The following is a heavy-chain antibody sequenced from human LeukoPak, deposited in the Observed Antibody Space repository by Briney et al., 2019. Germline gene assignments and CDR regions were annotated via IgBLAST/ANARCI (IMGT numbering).Heavy chain of an antibody. Sequence: SETQSLTCTVSGGSISSYYWSWIRQPPGKGLEWIGYIYYSGSTNYNPSLKSRVTISVDTSKNQFSLKLSSVTAADTAVYYCARGPQLYYYDSSGYRSWFDPWGQGTLVTVSS. CDR2: IYYSGST. CDR3: ARGPQLYYYDSSGYRSWFDP. CDR1: GGSISSYY. D-gene: IGHD3-22*01. J-gene: IGHJ5*02. V-gene: IGHV4-59*01.